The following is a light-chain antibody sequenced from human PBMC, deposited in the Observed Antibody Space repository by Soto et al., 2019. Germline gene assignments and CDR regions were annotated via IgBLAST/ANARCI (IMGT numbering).Light chain of an antibody. J-gene: IGKJ5*01. CDR3: QQLNSYPFT. V-gene: IGKV3-20*01. CDR2: GAS. CDR1: QSVSSSY. Sequence: EIVLTQSPGTLSLSPGERATLSCRASQSVSSSYLAWYQQKPGQAPRRLIYGASSRATGIPDRFSGSGSGTDFTLTISSLQPEDFATYYCQQLNSYPFTFGQGTRLEIK.